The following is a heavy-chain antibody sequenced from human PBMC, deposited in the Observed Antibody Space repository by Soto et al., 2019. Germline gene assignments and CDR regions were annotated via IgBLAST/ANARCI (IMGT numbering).Heavy chain of an antibody. V-gene: IGHV1-8*01. CDR3: ARGTPVFRGIKARD. Sequence: QVQLVQSGAEVKKPGASVKVSCKASGYTFTSYDINWVRQATVQGLEWMGWMNPNSGNTGYAQKFQGRVTMTRNTSISTAYMELRSLRYEDTAVYYCARGTPVFRGIKARDWGQGTLVTVSS. J-gene: IGHJ4*02. CDR2: MNPNSGNT. CDR1: GYTFTSYD. D-gene: IGHD3-16*01.